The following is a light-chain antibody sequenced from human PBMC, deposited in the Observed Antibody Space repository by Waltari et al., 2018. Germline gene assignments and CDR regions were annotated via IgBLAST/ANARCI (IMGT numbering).Light chain of an antibody. CDR2: EAS. J-gene: IGLJ1*01. CDR3: CSYVGSSTSYV. CDR1: SNDVGTDNL. V-gene: IGLV2-23*01. Sequence: QSALTQPASVSGSPGQSITISCTGVSNDVGTDNLVAWYQQYPGKAPKLMIYEASKRPSGVSKRFSSAKSGNTASLTISGLQAEDEADYFCCSYVGSSTSYVFGIGTKVTVL.